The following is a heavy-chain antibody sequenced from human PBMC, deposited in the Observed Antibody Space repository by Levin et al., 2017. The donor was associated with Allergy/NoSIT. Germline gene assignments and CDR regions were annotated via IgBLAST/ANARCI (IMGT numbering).Heavy chain of an antibody. CDR3: ARGPVGGGYYYYGMDV. J-gene: IGHJ6*02. CDR1: DGSFSGYY. Sequence: SETLSLTCAVYDGSFSGYYWSWIRQPPGKGLEWIGEINHSGSTNYNPSLKSRVTISVDTSKNQFSLKLSSVTAADTAVYYCARGPVGGGYYYYGMDVWGQGTTVTVSS. CDR2: INHSGST. V-gene: IGHV4-34*01. D-gene: IGHD3-3*01.